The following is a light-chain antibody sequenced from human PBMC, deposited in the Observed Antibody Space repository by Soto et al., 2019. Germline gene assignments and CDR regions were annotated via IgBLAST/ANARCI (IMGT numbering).Light chain of an antibody. CDR2: EVN. CDR1: SSDVGAYNY. CDR3: NSYTSSSTLA. J-gene: IGLJ2*01. V-gene: IGLV2-14*01. Sequence: QSALTQPASVSGSPGQSITISCTGTSSDVGAYNYVSWYQQHPGKAPKLMIYEVNNRPSGVSNRFSGSKSGNTASLTISGLQAEDEADYYCNSYTSSSTLAFGGGTKLTVL.